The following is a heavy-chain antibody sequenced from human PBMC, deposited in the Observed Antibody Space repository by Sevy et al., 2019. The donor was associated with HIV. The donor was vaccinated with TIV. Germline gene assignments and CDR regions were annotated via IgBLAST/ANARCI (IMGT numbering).Heavy chain of an antibody. Sequence: GGSLRLSCAASGFTFSDYYMSWIRQAPGKGLEWVSYISSSGSTIYCADSVKGRFTISRDNAKKSLSLQMNSLRAEDTAVYYCARGYYDSSGYLDAFDIWGQGTMITVSS. CDR3: ARGYYDSSGYLDAFDI. J-gene: IGHJ3*02. V-gene: IGHV3-11*01. CDR1: GFTFSDYY. CDR2: ISSSGSTI. D-gene: IGHD3-22*01.